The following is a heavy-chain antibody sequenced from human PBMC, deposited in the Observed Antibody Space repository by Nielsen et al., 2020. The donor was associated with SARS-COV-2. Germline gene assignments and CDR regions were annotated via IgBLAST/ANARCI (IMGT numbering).Heavy chain of an antibody. D-gene: IGHD4-17*01. CDR1: GFTFSNYA. CDR2: ISFDGTE. V-gene: IGHV3-30*04. CDR3: ARASLDEGDYGPTTYYPDY. Sequence: GESLKISCVASGFTFSNYAMHWVRQAPGKGLDWMTIISFDGTEHYADFVKGRFTISRDNSKNTLYLQMNSLRAEDTAVYYCARASLDEGDYGPTTYYPDYWGQGTLVTVSS. J-gene: IGHJ4*02.